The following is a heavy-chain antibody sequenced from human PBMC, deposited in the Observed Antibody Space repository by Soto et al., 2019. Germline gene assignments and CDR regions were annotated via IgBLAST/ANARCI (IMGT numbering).Heavy chain of an antibody. CDR3: ARDTGGSYDF. J-gene: IGHJ4*02. V-gene: IGHV3-72*01. CDR1: GFRFSDYY. D-gene: IGHD1-26*01. Sequence: EVQLVESGGGLVQPGGSLRLSCTASGFRFSDYYMDWVRQLPGKGLEWVGRTRNKANNYASEYAPSLKGRFTISRHDSEDSMFLQLNSLKIEDTAVYYCARDTGGSYDFWGQGALVTVSS. CDR2: TRNKANNYAS.